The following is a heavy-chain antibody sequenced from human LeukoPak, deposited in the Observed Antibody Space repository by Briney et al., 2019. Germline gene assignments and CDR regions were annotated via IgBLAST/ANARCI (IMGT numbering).Heavy chain of an antibody. J-gene: IGHJ4*01. CDR3: AKWGDYDILTGYYDSDY. D-gene: IGHD3-9*01. V-gene: IGHV3-48*03. CDR1: GFTFSSYE. Sequence: GGSMRLSCAASGFTFSSYEMNWVRQAPGKGLEWVSYISTAGDVIYYADSVKGRFTVSRDDPKNTLYLQMNTLRVEDTAVYYCAKWGDYDILTGYYDSDYWGHGTLVTVSS. CDR2: ISTAGDVI.